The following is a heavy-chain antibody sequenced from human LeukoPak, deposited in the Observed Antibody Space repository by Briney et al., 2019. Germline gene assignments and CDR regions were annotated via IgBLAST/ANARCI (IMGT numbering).Heavy chain of an antibody. CDR1: GFPFSSYA. V-gene: IGHV3-23*01. D-gene: IGHD6-19*01. Sequence: GGSLRLSCAASGFPFSSYAMTWVRQAPGKGLEGVSGISRGGDSTYYADSVKGRFTISRDNSKNTLHLQMNSLRVEDTAVYYCAKDLGSSGWHLDYWGQGTMVTVSS. CDR3: AKDLGSSGWHLDY. CDR2: ISRGGDST. J-gene: IGHJ4*02.